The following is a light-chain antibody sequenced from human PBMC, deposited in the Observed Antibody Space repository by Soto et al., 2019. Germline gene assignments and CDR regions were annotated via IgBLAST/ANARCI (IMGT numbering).Light chain of an antibody. CDR3: ASYAGNDIVL. J-gene: IGLJ2*01. V-gene: IGLV2-8*01. CDR2: EVY. CDR1: SSDVGSYGY. Sequence: QSVLTQPPSASGSPGQSVTISCTGTSSDVGSYGYVSWYQQHSGKAPKLMLYEVYKRPSGVPDRFSGSRSGNTASLTVSGLQSEDEANYYCASYAGNDIVLFGGGTKSPS.